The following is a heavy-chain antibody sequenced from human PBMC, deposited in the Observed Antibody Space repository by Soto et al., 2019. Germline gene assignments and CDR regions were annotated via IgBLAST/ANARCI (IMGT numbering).Heavy chain of an antibody. CDR1: GFTFSSSA. D-gene: IGHD3-10*01. V-gene: IGHV3-64*01. J-gene: IGHJ3*02. Sequence: EVQLVESGGDLVQPGRSLRLSCAASGFTFSSSAMHWVRQAPGKGLEYVSSISCDGGNTYYANSVKGRFTISRDNSKNILYLQMGSPRAEDMAVYDCERRRDGGYAVDIWGQGTMVTVSS. CDR3: ERRRDGGYAVDI. CDR2: ISCDGGNT.